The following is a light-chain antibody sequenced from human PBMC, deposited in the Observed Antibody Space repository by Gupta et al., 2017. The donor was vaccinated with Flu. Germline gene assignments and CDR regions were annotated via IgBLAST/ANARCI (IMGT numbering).Light chain of an antibody. V-gene: IGKV1-39*01. CDR1: QRISSY. CDR3: RQTHSSSPPT. CDR2: AAS. J-gene: IGKJ4*01. Sequence: SSPLALLRDRGICTCRARQRISSYFCWYKQNPRGAPKRLIYAASSWQTAVTSRFSGSGCXKNXALTSSXRLQEDFAAYFCRQTHSSSPPTFGXGTKVEIK.